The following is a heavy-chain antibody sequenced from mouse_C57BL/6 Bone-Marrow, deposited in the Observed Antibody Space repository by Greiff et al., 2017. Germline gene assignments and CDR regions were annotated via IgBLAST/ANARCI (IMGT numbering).Heavy chain of an antibody. J-gene: IGHJ2*01. V-gene: IGHV5-17*01. CDR3: ARDNWDSYYFDY. CDR1: GFTFSDYG. Sequence: EVKLMESGGGLVKPGGSLKLSCAASGFTFSDYGMHWVRQAPEKGLEWVAYISSGSSTIYYADTVKGRFTISRDNAKNTLFLQMTSLRSEDTAMYYCARDNWDSYYFDYWGQGTTLTVSS. D-gene: IGHD4-1*01. CDR2: ISSGSSTI.